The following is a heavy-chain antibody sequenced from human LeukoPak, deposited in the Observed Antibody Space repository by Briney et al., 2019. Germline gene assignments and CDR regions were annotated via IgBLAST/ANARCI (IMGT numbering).Heavy chain of an antibody. D-gene: IGHD3-22*01. V-gene: IGHV5-51*01. Sequence: GESLQISCQGSGSSFTSYWIGWVRQMPGKGLEWMGIIYPGDSDTRYSPSFQGQVTISADKSISTAYLQWSSLKASDTAMYYCARQLSYYYDSSGYFLDYWGQGTLVTVSS. CDR1: GSSFTSYW. CDR3: ARQLSYYYDSSGYFLDY. CDR2: IYPGDSDT. J-gene: IGHJ4*02.